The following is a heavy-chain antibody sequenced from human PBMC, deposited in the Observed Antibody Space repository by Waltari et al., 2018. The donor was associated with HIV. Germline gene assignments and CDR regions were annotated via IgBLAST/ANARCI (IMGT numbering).Heavy chain of an antibody. V-gene: IGHV4-59*01. J-gene: IGHJ6*02. D-gene: IGHD3-10*01. CDR3: AGTMVRGGGGPWYYGMDV. CDR2: IYYSGST. CDR1: GGSISSYY. Sequence: QVQLQESGPGLVKPSETLSLTCTVSGGSISSYYWSWIRQPPGKGLEWIGYIYYSGSTNYNPSLKSRVTISVDTSKNQFSLKLSSVTAADTAVYYCAGTMVRGGGGPWYYGMDVWGQGTTVTVSS.